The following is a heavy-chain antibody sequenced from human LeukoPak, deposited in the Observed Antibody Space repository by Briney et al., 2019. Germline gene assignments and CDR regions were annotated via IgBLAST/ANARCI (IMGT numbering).Heavy chain of an antibody. V-gene: IGHV4-38-2*02. D-gene: IGHD4-17*01. CDR1: GYSISSGYY. CDR3: ARFFDYGPLGD. Sequence: PSETLSLTCTVSGYSISSGYYWGWIRQPPGKGLEWIGSIYHSGSTNYNPSLKSRVTMSVDTSKNQFSLKLSSVTVADTAVYYCARFFDYGPLGDWGQGTLVTVSS. J-gene: IGHJ4*02. CDR2: IYHSGST.